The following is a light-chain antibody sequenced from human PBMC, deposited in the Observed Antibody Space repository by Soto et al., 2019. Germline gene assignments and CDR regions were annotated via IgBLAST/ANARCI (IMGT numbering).Light chain of an antibody. Sequence: EIVLTQCPVTLSFCRGGRCKLSCRASQSVSSNLAWYQQKPGQPPRLFIYGASSRATGIPDRFSGSGSGTDFTLIISRLEPEDFAVYYCQQYGRTPITFGQGTRLEIK. CDR3: QQYGRTPIT. CDR1: QSVSSN. CDR2: GAS. V-gene: IGKV3-20*01. J-gene: IGKJ5*01.